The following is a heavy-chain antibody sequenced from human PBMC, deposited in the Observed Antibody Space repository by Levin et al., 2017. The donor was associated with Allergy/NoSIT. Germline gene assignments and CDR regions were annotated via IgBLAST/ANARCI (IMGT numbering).Heavy chain of an antibody. V-gene: IGHV3-30-3*01. J-gene: IGHJ4*02. CDR1: GFTFSSYA. CDR2: ISYDGSNK. Sequence: CAASGFTFSSYAMHWVRQAPGKGLEWVAVISYDGSNKYYADSVKGRFTISRDNSKNTLYLQMNSLRAEDTAVYYCARVGSSGYYPIDYWGQGTLVTVSS. CDR3: ARVGSSGYYPIDY. D-gene: IGHD3-22*01.